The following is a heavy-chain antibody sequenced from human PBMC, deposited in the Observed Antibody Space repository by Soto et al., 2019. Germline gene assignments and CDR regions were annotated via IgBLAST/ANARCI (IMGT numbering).Heavy chain of an antibody. CDR1: GGSSSNSSYS. CDR2: IYYSGST. V-gene: IGHV4-39*01. CDR3: ARNGASIAAAQGWFDP. Sequence: PSETLSLTCTVSGGSSSNSSYSWGWIRPPPGKGLEWIGSIYYSGSTYYNPPLKSRVTISVDTSKNQFSLKLSSVTAADTAVYYCARNGASIAAAQGWFDPWGQGTLVTVSS. D-gene: IGHD6-13*01. J-gene: IGHJ5*02.